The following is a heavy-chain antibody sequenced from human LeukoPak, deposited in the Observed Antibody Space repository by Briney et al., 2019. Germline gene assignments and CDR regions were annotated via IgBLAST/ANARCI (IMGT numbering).Heavy chain of an antibody. CDR2: IYTSGST. CDR1: GGSISSGSYY. V-gene: IGHV4-61*02. Sequence: SETLSLTCTVSGGSISSGSYYWSWIRQPAGKGLEWIGRIYTSGSTNYNPSLKSRVTISVDTSKNQFSLKLSSVTAADTAVYYCARGLNSYGGGAFDIWGQGTMVTVSS. J-gene: IGHJ3*02. D-gene: IGHD4-23*01. CDR3: ARGLNSYGGGAFDI.